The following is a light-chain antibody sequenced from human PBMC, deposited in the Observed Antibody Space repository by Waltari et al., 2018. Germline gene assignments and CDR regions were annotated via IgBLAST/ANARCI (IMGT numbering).Light chain of an antibody. Sequence: DIVMTQSPLFLPVTPGEPASISCRSSQSLLHSSGNTYLDWYLQKPGQSPQLLIYMITYRASGVPDRFSGSGSGTDFTLKISRVEAEDVGIYYCMQARQTPWTFGQGTRVEIK. CDR3: MQARQTPWT. J-gene: IGKJ1*01. CDR2: MIT. CDR1: QSLLHSSGNTY. V-gene: IGKV2-28*01.